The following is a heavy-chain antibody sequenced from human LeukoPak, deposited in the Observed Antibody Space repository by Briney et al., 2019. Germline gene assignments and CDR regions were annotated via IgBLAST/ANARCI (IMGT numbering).Heavy chain of an antibody. J-gene: IGHJ4*02. V-gene: IGHV1-69*05. Sequence: SVKVSCKXSGGTFSSYAISWVRQAPGQGLEWMGRIIPIFGTANYAQKFQGRVTLTTDESTSTAYMELSSLRSEDTAVYYCARACRDGYNCPGRYYFDYWGQGTLVTVSS. CDR3: ARACRDGYNCPGRYYFDY. CDR1: GGTFSSYA. D-gene: IGHD5-24*01. CDR2: IIPIFGTA.